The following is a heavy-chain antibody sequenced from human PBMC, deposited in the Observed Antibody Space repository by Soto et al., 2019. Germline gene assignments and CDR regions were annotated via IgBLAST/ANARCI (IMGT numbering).Heavy chain of an antibody. CDR3: ASQGAKERIQLWPGDYYGMDV. Sequence: QGLDWMGWINPNSGGTNYAQKFQGWVTMTRDTSISTAYMELSRLRSDDTAVYYCASQGAKERIQLWPGDYYGMDVWGQGTTVTVSS. CDR2: INPNSGGT. J-gene: IGHJ6*02. D-gene: IGHD5-18*01. V-gene: IGHV1-2*04.